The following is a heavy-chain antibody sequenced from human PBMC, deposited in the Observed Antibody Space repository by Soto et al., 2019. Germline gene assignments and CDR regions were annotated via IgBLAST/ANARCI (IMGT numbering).Heavy chain of an antibody. Sequence: EVQLVESGGGLVQPGGSLRLSCAASGFTFSSYDMCWVRQAPGKGLEYVSAISSNGGSTYYANSVKGRFTISRDNTKDTKYFQKVSVRGEEVAVAYCSGSARGLRIGWAVNFDYWGQGTLVTVSS. CDR1: GFTFSSYD. D-gene: IGHD3-10*01. CDR2: ISSNGGST. V-gene: IGHV3-64*01. CDR3: SGSARGLRIGWAVNFDY. J-gene: IGHJ4*02.